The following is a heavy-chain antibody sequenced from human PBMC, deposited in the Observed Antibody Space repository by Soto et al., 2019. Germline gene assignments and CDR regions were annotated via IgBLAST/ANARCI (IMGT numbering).Heavy chain of an antibody. CDR1: GFTFSSYS. CDR2: ISSSSSYI. V-gene: IGHV3-21*01. Sequence: EVQLVESGGGLVKPGGSLRLSCAASGFTFSSYSMNWVRQAPGKGLEWVSSISSSSSYIYYADSVKGRFTISRDNAKNSLYLQMNSLRDEDTAVYYCARGYCSSTSCYLRYYYSYGMDVWGQGTTVTVSS. J-gene: IGHJ6*02. CDR3: ARGYCSSTSCYLRYYYSYGMDV. D-gene: IGHD2-2*01.